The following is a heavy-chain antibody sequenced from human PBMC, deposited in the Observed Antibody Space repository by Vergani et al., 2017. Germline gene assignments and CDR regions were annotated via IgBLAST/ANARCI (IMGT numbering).Heavy chain of an antibody. Sequence: QVQLQESGPGLVKPSETLSLTCAVSGYSISSGYYWGWIRQPPGKGLEWIGSIYHSGSTYYNPSLKSRVTISVDTSKNQFSLKLSSVTAAVTAVYYCARQGGYNWFDPWGQGTLVTVSS. CDR1: GYSISSGYY. D-gene: IGHD5-12*01. CDR3: ARQGGYNWFDP. V-gene: IGHV4-38-2*01. J-gene: IGHJ5*02. CDR2: IYHSGST.